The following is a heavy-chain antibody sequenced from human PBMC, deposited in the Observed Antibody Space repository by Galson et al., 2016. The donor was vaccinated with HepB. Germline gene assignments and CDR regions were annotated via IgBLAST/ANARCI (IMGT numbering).Heavy chain of an antibody. V-gene: IGHV3-23*01. CDR2: ISGSGGST. D-gene: IGHD3-10*01. J-gene: IGHJ3*02. CDR3: AKVAGRFGSGGDAFDI. Sequence: SLRLSCAASGFTFSDYTINWVRQAPGKGLEWVSGISGSGGSTYYADSVKGRFTISRDNSKNTLYLQINSLRAEDTAVYYCAKVAGRFGSGGDAFDIWGQGTMVTVSS. CDR1: GFTFSDYT.